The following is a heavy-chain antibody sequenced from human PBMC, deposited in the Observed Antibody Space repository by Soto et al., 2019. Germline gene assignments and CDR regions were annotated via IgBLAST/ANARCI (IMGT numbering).Heavy chain of an antibody. D-gene: IGHD3-10*01. CDR1: GYTFTAYY. J-gene: IGHJ6*02. CDR2: INPKFGDT. Sequence: QVQLVQSGAEVKEPGDSVRVSCEASGYTFTAYYIHWVRQAPGQGREWMGWINPKFGDTTYAQDFQGRVSMTRDMSISTVYMELSRLTSDDTAIYYCARNMDYYYGPGSGNGHGFWGQGTTVPVFS. CDR3: ARNMDYYYGPGSGNGHGF. V-gene: IGHV1-2*02.